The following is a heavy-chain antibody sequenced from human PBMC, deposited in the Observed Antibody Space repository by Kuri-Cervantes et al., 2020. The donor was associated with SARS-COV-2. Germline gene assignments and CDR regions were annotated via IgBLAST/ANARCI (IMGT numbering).Heavy chain of an antibody. CDR3: ANYYDSSDYPTYNWLDP. Sequence: ASVKVSCKASGYTFTGYYMHWVRQAPGQGLEWMGWINPNSGGTNYAQKFQGRDTITADESTSTAYMELNSLRSEDTAVYYCANYYDSSDYPTYNWLDPWGQGTLVTVSS. J-gene: IGHJ5*02. V-gene: IGHV1-2*02. D-gene: IGHD3-22*01. CDR1: GYTFTGYY. CDR2: INPNSGGT.